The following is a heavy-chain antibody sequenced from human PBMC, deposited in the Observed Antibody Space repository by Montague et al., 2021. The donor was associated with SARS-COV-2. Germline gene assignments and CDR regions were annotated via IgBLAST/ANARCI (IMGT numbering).Heavy chain of an antibody. J-gene: IGHJ3*02. CDR1: GGSISGYF. CDR3: ARDLYDGAGCLRNAFDI. CDR2: ISYSGST. Sequence: SETLSLTCSVSGGSISGYFWSWIRQTPGKGLEWIGYISYSGSTNYSPSLKSRVTILLDTSKNQFSLKLSSVTAADTAVYFCARDLYDGAGCLRNAFDIWGQGTMVTVSS. D-gene: IGHD3-22*01. V-gene: IGHV4-59*13.